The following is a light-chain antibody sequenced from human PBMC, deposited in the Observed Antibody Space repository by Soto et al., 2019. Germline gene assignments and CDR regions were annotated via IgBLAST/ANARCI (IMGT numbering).Light chain of an antibody. CDR2: AAS. CDR3: QQSLTTPLT. J-gene: IGKJ4*01. CDR1: QSISIY. Sequence: EIQMTQSPSSLSASVGDRVTITCRASQSISIYLNWYQQKPGNAPKLLIYAASSLQSGVTSRLGGSGSGTDFTLNISSLQREDLATYYCQQSLTTPLTFGVGTKLEIK. V-gene: IGKV1-39*01.